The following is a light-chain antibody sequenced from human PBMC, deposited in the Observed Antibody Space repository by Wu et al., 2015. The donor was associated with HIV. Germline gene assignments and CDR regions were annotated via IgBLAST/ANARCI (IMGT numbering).Light chain of an antibody. J-gene: IGKJ5*01. CDR1: QDIRTS. CDR2: AAS. CDR3: QXRSNWPST. V-gene: IGKV1-9*01. Sequence: DIQLTQSPSFLSASVGDRVTISCRASQDIRTSLAWYQQKSGKAPNLLIYAASTLQDGVPSRFSGGGSGTDFTLTINSLQPEDFAIYYCQXRSNWPSTFGQGHDWRLN.